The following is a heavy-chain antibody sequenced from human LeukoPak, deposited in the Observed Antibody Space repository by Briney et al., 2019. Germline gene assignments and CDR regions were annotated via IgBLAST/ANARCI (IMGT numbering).Heavy chain of an antibody. CDR1: GGSISSYY. Sequence: SETLSLTCTVSGGSISSYYWSWIRQPPGKGLEWIGYIYYSGSTNYNPSLKSRVTISVDTSKNQFSLKLSSVTAADTAVYYCARQAASWFDPWGQGTLVTVSS. D-gene: IGHD6-25*01. CDR2: IYYSGST. J-gene: IGHJ5*02. V-gene: IGHV4-59*08. CDR3: ARQAASWFDP.